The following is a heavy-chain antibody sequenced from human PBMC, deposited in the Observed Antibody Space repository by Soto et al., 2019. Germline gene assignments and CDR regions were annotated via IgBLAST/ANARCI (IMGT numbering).Heavy chain of an antibody. Sequence: ASVKVSCKASGYTFTSYYVHWVRQAPGQGLEWMAIINPSGGSTSYAQKFQDRVTTTRDTSTSTVYMELSSLRSEDTAVYYCARVPGSSGWYLDYWGQGTLVTVSS. CDR3: ARVPGSSGWYLDY. CDR1: GYTFTSYY. D-gene: IGHD6-19*01. J-gene: IGHJ4*02. V-gene: IGHV1-46*01. CDR2: INPSGGST.